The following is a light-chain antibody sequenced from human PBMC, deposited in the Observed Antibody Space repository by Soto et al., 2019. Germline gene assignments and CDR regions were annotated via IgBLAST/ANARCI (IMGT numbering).Light chain of an antibody. CDR1: QGISSY. J-gene: IGKJ4*01. CDR2: SAS. Sequence: IQLPQSPSSLSASVGDRVTITCRASQGISSYLAWYQQKPGKATKLLIYSASTLQSGVPSRFSGSGSGTGFTLTISNLQPEEFATYYCQQLNSFPFTFGGGTKVDIK. V-gene: IGKV1-9*01. CDR3: QQLNSFPFT.